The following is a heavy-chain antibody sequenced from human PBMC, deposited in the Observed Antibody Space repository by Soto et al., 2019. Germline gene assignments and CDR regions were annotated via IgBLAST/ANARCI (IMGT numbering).Heavy chain of an antibody. CDR3: ARAAGGLGTRTRNTWFGP. Sequence: SETLSLTCSVSVGSLSSVSLISGGYYWSWIRQLPGKGLQFIGYIYYSGNTYYNPSLKSRLSISVDTSKNQFSLRLVSVTAADTAVYYCARAAGGLGTRTRNTWFGPWGRGSLVTVSS. D-gene: IGHD1-1*01. V-gene: IGHV4-31*03. J-gene: IGHJ5*02. CDR2: IYYSGNT. CDR1: VGSLSSVSLISGGYY.